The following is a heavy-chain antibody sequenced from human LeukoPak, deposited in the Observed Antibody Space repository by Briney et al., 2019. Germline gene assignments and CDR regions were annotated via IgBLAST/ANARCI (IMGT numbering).Heavy chain of an antibody. CDR3: ARGDILTGYYQPPYYYYYGMDV. D-gene: IGHD3-9*01. CDR1: GYTFTGYY. J-gene: IGHJ6*02. Sequence: GASGKVSCKASGYTFTGYYMHWVRQAPGQGLEWMGWINPNSGGTNYAQKFQGRVTMTRDTSISTAYMELSRLRSDDTAVYYCARGDILTGYYQPPYYYYYGMDVWGQGTTVTVSS. CDR2: INPNSGGT. V-gene: IGHV1-2*02.